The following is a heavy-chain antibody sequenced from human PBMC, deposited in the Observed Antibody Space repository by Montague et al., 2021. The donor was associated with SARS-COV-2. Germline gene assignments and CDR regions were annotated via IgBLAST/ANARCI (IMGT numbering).Heavy chain of an antibody. V-gene: IGHV1-2*02. CDR2: IIPNSGGT. Sequence: SVKVSCKASGYTFTGYYMHWVRQAPGQGLEWMGWIIPNSGGTNYAQMFRGRVTMTRDTSISTFYMELSGLRSDDTAVYFCAREGGEIGTGSHYGLDVWGQGTTVIVSS. J-gene: IGHJ6*02. D-gene: IGHD1-1*01. CDR1: GYTFTGYY. CDR3: AREGGEIGTGSHYGLDV.